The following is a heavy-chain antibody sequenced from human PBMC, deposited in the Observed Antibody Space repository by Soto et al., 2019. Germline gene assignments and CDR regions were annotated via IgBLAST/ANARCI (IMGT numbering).Heavy chain of an antibody. CDR1: GGSISSGGYY. V-gene: IGHV4-31*03. Sequence: LSLTCTVSGGSISSGGYYWSWIRQHPGKGLEWIGYIYYSGSTYYNPSLKSRITISVDTSKNQFSLKLSSVTAADTAVYYCARDWRGYSYGYYYYYGMDVWGQGTTVTVSS. D-gene: IGHD5-18*01. CDR2: IYYSGST. J-gene: IGHJ6*02. CDR3: ARDWRGYSYGYYYYYGMDV.